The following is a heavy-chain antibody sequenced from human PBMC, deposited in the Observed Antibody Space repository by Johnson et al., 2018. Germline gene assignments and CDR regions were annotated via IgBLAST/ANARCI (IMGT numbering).Heavy chain of an antibody. CDR2: ISSSGRTT. CDR3: AGGGGSSWYFDY. D-gene: IGHD6-13*01. CDR1: GFTFSDYF. V-gene: IGHV3-11*04. Sequence: VQLVESGGGLVKPGGSLRLSCAASGFTFSDYFMSWVRQAPGKGLEWVSYISSSGRTTFYGDSVKGRFTISRDNAKNSLFLQMDNLRADDTAVYYCAGGGGSSWYFDYWGQGILVTVSS. J-gene: IGHJ4*02.